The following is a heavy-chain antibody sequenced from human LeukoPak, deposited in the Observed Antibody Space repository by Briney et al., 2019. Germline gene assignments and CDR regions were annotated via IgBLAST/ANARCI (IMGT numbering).Heavy chain of an antibody. CDR1: GYSFTSYW. CDR3: ARHETEGYYPYGMDV. J-gene: IGHJ6*02. CDR2: IYPGDSDT. D-gene: IGHD2-15*01. Sequence: GASLKISCKGSGYSFTSYWIGWVRQMPGKGLEWMGIIYPGDSDTRYSPSFQGQVTISADKSISTAYLQWSSLRASDTAMYYCARHETEGYYPYGMDVWGQGTTVTVSS. V-gene: IGHV5-51*01.